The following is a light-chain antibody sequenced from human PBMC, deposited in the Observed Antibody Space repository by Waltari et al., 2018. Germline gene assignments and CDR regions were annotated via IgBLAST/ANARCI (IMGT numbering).Light chain of an antibody. Sequence: QSALTQPRSVSGSPGQSVTLSCTGTNRSVGSYKYVPWYQQRPGKAPKLVIYDVDKRPSEVPDRFSGSKAGNTASLTISGLQADDEADYYCCSYAGRYTSVFGGGTKVTVL. CDR1: NRSVGSYKY. CDR3: CSYAGRYTSV. J-gene: IGLJ2*01. CDR2: DVD. V-gene: IGLV2-11*01.